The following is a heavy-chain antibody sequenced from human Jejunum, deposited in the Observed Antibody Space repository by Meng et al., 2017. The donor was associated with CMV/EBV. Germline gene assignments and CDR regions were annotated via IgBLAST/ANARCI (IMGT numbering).Heavy chain of an antibody. CDR1: GYTFTSFG. J-gene: IGHJ4*02. D-gene: IGHD4-17*01. Sequence: SGYTFTSFGVSWVRQAPGQGLEWMGWISAYNGNTDYAQKFQGRLTMTTDTSTSTAYMELRSLRSDDTAVYYCARDYGDHAYHFDYWGQGTRVTVSS. V-gene: IGHV1-18*01. CDR3: ARDYGDHAYHFDY. CDR2: ISAYNGNT.